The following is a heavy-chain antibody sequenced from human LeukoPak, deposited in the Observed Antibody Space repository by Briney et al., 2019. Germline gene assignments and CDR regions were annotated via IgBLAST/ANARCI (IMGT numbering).Heavy chain of an antibody. Sequence: VASVKVSCKASGYTFTGYYMHWVRQAPGQGLEWMGWINPNSGGTNYAQKFQGRVTMTRDTSISTAYMELSRLRSDDTAVYYCARGVVKEGRSGDNWFDPWGQGTLVTVSS. D-gene: IGHD3-22*01. CDR3: ARGVVKEGRSGDNWFDP. V-gene: IGHV1-2*02. CDR1: GYTFTGYY. J-gene: IGHJ5*02. CDR2: INPNSGGT.